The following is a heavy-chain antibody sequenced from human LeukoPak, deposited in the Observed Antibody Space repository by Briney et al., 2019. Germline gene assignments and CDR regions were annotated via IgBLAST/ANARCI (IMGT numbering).Heavy chain of an antibody. CDR2: IGTVGDS. J-gene: IGHJ6*02. CDR1: GFTFSNYD. V-gene: IGHV3-13*01. CDR3: LRDCNNIRCSGARMDV. D-gene: IGHD2/OR15-2a*01. Sequence: GGSLRLSCAASGFTFSNYDMHWVRQVTGKGPEWVSSIGTVGDSYYSDSVKGRFTISRENAKNSWYLQMSSLRAGDTAVYYCLRDCNNIRCSGARMDVWGQGTTVIVSS.